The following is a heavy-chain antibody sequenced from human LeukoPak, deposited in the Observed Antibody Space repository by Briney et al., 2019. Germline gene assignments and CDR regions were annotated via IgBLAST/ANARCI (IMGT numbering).Heavy chain of an antibody. CDR3: ARDYPTSGIVTIFDC. CDR2: ITASGGST. Sequence: PGGSLRLSCASSGFTFNNYAMTWVRQAPGKGLEWVSSITASGGSTYCADFVKGRFTISRDNSKNTLYLQMSSLRAEDTAVYYCARDYPTSGIVTIFDCWGQGTLVTVSS. CDR1: GFTFNNYA. J-gene: IGHJ4*02. D-gene: IGHD1-1*01. V-gene: IGHV3-23*01.